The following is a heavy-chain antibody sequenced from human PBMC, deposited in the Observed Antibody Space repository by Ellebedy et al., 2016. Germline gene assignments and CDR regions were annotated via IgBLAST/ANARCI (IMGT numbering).Heavy chain of an antibody. CDR1: GFIVSSNY. CDR3: AKDTADGTYYLDF. Sequence: GGSLRLSCAASGFIVSSNYMSWVRQAPGRGLEWVSSISGTGVRTYYADSAKGRFTISRDNSKNTVSLQMSSLRAEDTAVYYCAKDTADGTYYLDFWGQGTLVTVSS. J-gene: IGHJ4*02. CDR2: ISGTGVRT. D-gene: IGHD5-24*01. V-gene: IGHV3-23*01.